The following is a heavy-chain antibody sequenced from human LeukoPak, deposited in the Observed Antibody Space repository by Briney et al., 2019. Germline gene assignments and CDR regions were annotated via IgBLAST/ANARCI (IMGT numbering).Heavy chain of an antibody. Sequence: PGGSLRLSCAGSGFSFDDYAMHWVRQAPGKGLEWVSGISWNSGSIGYADSVKGRFTISRDNAKNSLYLQMNNLRAEDTALYYCAKGLYSNLLGFDYCGQGTLVTVSS. CDR1: GFSFDDYA. V-gene: IGHV3-9*01. J-gene: IGHJ4*02. CDR2: ISWNSGSI. CDR3: AKGLYSNLLGFDY. D-gene: IGHD4-11*01.